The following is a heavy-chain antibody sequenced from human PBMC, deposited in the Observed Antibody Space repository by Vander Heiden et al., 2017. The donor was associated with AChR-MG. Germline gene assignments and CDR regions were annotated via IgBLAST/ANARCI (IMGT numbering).Heavy chain of an antibody. CDR1: GFTFSSYG. Sequence: QVQLVESGGGVVQPGRSLRLSCAASGFTFSSYGMHWVRQAPGKGLEWVAVISYDGSNKYYADSVNGRVTISRDNSKNTLYRQMNSLRAEETAVYYCAKDNVDDYDSSGYPDFDYWCQGPLVTVSS. CDR3: AKDNVDDYDSSGYPDFDY. CDR2: ISYDGSNK. J-gene: IGHJ4*02. V-gene: IGHV3-30*18. D-gene: IGHD3-22*01.